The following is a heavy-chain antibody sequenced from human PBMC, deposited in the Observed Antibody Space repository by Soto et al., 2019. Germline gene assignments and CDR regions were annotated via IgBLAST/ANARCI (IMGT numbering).Heavy chain of an antibody. Sequence: QVQLVGSGGGVVQPGRSLRLSCEASGFSFSSHGMHWVRQAPGKGLEWLAVISYDGNNKYYADSVKGRFSISRDNYKNTLYLQINSLRAEDTAVYYCAKDHLPTTITTPGFDPWGQGTLVTVSS. CDR3: AKDHLPTTITTPGFDP. V-gene: IGHV3-30*18. CDR1: GFSFSSHG. J-gene: IGHJ5*02. CDR2: ISYDGNNK. D-gene: IGHD4-17*01.